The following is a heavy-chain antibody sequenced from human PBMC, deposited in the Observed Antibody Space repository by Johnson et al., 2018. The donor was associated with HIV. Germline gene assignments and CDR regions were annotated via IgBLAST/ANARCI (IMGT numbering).Heavy chain of an antibody. Sequence: QVQLVESGGGVVQPGRSLRLSCAASGFTFSSYGMHWVRQAPGKGLEWVADISHDESYKYYADSVKGRFTISRDENMLYLQMNSLRAEDTTVYYCAKPLGGRDTAMVAIGFDIWGQGTMLTVSS. CDR1: GFTFSSYG. CDR2: ISHDESYK. D-gene: IGHD5-18*01. V-gene: IGHV3-30*18. CDR3: AKPLGGRDTAMVAIGFDI. J-gene: IGHJ3*02.